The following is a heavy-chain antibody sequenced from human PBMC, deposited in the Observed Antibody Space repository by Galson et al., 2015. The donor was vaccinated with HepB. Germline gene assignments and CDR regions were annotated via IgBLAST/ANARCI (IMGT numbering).Heavy chain of an antibody. J-gene: IGHJ4*02. CDR2: INTNTGNP. V-gene: IGHV7-4-1*02. CDR3: ARGRYNWNDYEGGVYY. CDR1: GYTFTSYA. Sequence: SVKVSCKPSGYTFTSYAMNWVRQAPGQGLEWMGWINTNTGNPTYAQGFTGRFVFSLDTSVSTAYLQISSLKAEDTAVYYCARGRYNWNDYEGGVYYWGQGTLVTVSS. D-gene: IGHD1-20*01.